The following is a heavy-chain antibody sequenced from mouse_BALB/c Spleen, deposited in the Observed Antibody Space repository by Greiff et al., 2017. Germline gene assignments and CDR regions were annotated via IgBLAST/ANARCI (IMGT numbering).Heavy chain of an antibody. CDR3: ARMPYYYGSSYVQWWYFDV. J-gene: IGHJ1*01. CDR1: GDSITSGY. Sequence: EVKLMESGPSLVKPSQTLSLTCSVTGDSITSGYWNWIRKFPGNKLEYMGYISYSGSTYYNPSLKSRISITRDTSKNQYYLQLNSVTTEDTATYYCARMPYYYGSSYVQWWYFDVWGAGTTVTVSS. V-gene: IGHV3-8*02. CDR2: ISYSGST. D-gene: IGHD1-1*01.